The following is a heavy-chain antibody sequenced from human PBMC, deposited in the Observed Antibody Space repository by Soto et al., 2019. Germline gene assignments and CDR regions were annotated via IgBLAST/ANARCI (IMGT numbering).Heavy chain of an antibody. CDR2: ISAYNGNT. CDR3: ARDGCSSGWYEGCYFDY. Sequence: ASVKVSCKASGYTFTSYGISWVRQAPGQGLEWMGWISAYNGNTNYAQKLQGRVTMTTDTSTSTAYMELRSLRSDDTAVYYCARDGCSSGWYEGCYFDYWGQGTLVTVSS. CDR1: GYTFTSYG. J-gene: IGHJ4*02. V-gene: IGHV1-18*01. D-gene: IGHD6-19*01.